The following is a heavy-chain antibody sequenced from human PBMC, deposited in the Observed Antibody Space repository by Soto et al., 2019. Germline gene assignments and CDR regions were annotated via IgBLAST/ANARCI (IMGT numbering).Heavy chain of an antibody. CDR2: IKQDGSEK. CDR1: GFTFSSYW. CDR3: YLPAATYYYYYGMDV. Sequence: SGGSLRLSCAASGFTFSSYWMSWVRQAPGKGLEWVANIKQDGSEKYYVDSVKGRFTISRDNAKNSLYLQMNSLRAEDTAVYYCYLPAATYYYYYGMDVWGQGTAVTVSS. D-gene: IGHD2-2*01. V-gene: IGHV3-7*03. J-gene: IGHJ6*02.